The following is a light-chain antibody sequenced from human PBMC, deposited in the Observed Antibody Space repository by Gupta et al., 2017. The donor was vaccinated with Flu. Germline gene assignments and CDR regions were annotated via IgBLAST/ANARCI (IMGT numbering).Light chain of an antibody. J-gene: IGLJ2*01. Sequence: QSVLTQPPSASGTPGQRVTISCSGSSSNIGSNTVNWYQQLPGTAPKLLIYNNNQRPSGVPDRFSGSKSGTSASLAISGLQSEDVAAYYCAAWDDSLTGHVVFGGGTELTVL. CDR1: SSNIGSNT. CDR2: NNN. CDR3: AAWDDSLTGHVV. V-gene: IGLV1-44*01.